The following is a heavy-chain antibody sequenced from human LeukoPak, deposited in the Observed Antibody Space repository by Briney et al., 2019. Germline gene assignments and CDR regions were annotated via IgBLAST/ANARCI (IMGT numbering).Heavy chain of an antibody. V-gene: IGHV1-18*01. D-gene: IGHD3-3*01. J-gene: IGHJ4*02. Sequence: ASVKVSCKASGYTFTSYGISWVRQAPGQGLEWMGWISAYNGNTNYAQKLLGRVTMTTDTSTSTAYMELRSLRSDDTAVYYCARDPYRFLEWFFGYWGQGTLVTVSS. CDR2: ISAYNGNT. CDR1: GYTFTSYG. CDR3: ARDPYRFLEWFFGY.